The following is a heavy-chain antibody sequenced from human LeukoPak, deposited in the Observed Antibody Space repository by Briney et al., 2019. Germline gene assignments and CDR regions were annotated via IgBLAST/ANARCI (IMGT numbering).Heavy chain of an antibody. J-gene: IGHJ4*02. CDR1: GFTFSSYS. V-gene: IGHV3-21*01. Sequence: GGSLRLACAASGFTFSSYSMNWVRQAPGKGLEWVSSISSSSSYIYYADSVKGRFTISRDNAKNSQYLQMNSLRAEDTAVYYCAKIDTYCTNGVCYIGGMDYWGQGTLVTVSS. CDR3: AKIDTYCTNGVCYIGGMDY. D-gene: IGHD2-8*01. CDR2: ISSSSSYI.